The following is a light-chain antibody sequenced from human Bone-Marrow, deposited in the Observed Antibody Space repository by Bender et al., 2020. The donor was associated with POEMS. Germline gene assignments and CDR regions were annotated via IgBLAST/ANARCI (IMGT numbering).Light chain of an antibody. CDR3: CSYAGYGTYV. Sequence: QSVLTQPPSVSGSPGQSITISCTGTSNDLGNYNLVSWYQQHPGNAPKLLIYEVTKRPSGVSNRFSGSKSGHTASLTISALQAGDEADYYCCSYAGYGTYVFATGTKVTVL. J-gene: IGLJ1*01. V-gene: IGLV2-23*02. CDR1: SNDLGNYNL. CDR2: EVT.